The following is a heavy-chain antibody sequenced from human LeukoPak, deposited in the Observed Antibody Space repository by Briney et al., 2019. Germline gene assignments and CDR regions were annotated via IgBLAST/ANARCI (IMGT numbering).Heavy chain of an antibody. Sequence: GGSLRLSCAASGFTFDDYTMHWVRQAPGKGLEWVSLISWDGGSTYYADSVKGRFTISRDNSKNSPYLQMNSLRTEDTALYYCAKDGSGGLDYFDYWGQGTLVTVSS. CDR3: AKDGSGGLDYFDY. CDR1: GFTFDDYT. D-gene: IGHD3-10*01. CDR2: ISWDGGST. V-gene: IGHV3-43*01. J-gene: IGHJ4*02.